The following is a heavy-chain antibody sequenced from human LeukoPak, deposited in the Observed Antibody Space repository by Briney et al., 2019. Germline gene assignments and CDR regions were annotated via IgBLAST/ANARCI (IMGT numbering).Heavy chain of an antibody. Sequence: GGSLRLSCAASGFTFSSYWMHWVRQAPGKGLVWVSRINSDGSTTSYTDSVKGRFTISRDNAKNTLYLQMYSLRAEDTAVYYCARARIAAGLIDYWGRGTLVTVSS. J-gene: IGHJ4*02. CDR2: INSDGSTT. D-gene: IGHD6-13*01. CDR1: GFTFSSYW. V-gene: IGHV3-74*01. CDR3: ARARIAAGLIDY.